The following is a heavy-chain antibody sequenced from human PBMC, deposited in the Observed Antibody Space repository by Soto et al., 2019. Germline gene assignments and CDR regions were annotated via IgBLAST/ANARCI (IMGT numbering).Heavy chain of an antibody. CDR2: IRNKANGYRT. V-gene: IGHV3-72*01. CDR3: ATHRAGGVEDY. CDR1: GLSFSDHY. J-gene: IGHJ4*02. Sequence: EVQLVESGGGLVQPGGSLRLSCEASGLSFSDHYMDWVRQAPGKGLEWVGRIRNKANGYRTEYAASVRGKFTVSRDDSKNSMYLQMNSLKTEDTAVYYCATHRAGGVEDYWGQGTLVTVSS. D-gene: IGHD3-10*01.